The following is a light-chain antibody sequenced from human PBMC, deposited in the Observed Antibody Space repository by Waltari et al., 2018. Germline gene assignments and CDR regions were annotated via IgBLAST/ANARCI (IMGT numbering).Light chain of an antibody. J-gene: IGKJ4*01. Sequence: DIVMTQSPGSLVVSLGERATINCKYGQDILYNSNNKNYLAWYQHKPGQSPKLLFYWASTRASGVPDRFSGSGSGTDFTLTISRVQAEDVAIYYCQQYYKTPSFGGGTKLEIK. CDR1: QDILYNSNNKNY. CDR3: QQYYKTPS. V-gene: IGKV4-1*01. CDR2: WAS.